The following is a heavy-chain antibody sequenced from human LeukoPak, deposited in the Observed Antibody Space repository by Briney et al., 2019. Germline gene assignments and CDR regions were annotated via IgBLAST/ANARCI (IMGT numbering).Heavy chain of an antibody. J-gene: IGHJ3*02. V-gene: IGHV1-8*01. CDR1: GYTFTSYD. Sequence: ASVKVSCKASGYTFTSYDINWVRQATGQGLEWMGWMNPNSGDTGYAQTFLGRVTLTRDTSISTAYMELSSLRSEDTAVYYCALKKVLDAFDIWGQGTMVTVSS. CDR2: MNPNSGDT. CDR3: ALKKVLDAFDI.